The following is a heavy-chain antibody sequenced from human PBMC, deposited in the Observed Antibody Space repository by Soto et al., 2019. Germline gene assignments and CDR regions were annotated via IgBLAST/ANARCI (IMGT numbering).Heavy chain of an antibody. J-gene: IGHJ2*01. CDR2: ISYDGSNK. D-gene: IGHD5-18*01. Sequence: GGSLRLSCAAAGLTFSNFWRHWVRKTTGKGLEWVALISYDGSNKYYADSVKGRFTISRDNSKNTLYLQMNSLRAEDTAVYYCARDPLWGTAMVLWYFDLWGRGTLVTVSS. CDR3: ARDPLWGTAMVLWYFDL. V-gene: IGHV3-30-3*01. CDR1: GLTFSNFW.